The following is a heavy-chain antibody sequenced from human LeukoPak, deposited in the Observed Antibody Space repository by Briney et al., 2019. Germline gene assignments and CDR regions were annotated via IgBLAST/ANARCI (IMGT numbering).Heavy chain of an antibody. D-gene: IGHD3-10*01. Sequence: PSQTLSLTCTVSGGSISSCGYYWSWIRQHPGTGLEWIGYIYYSGSTYYNPSLKSRVTISVDTSKNQFSLKLSSVIAADTAVYYCARAVRGPMVRGVPDAFDIWGQGTMATVSS. CDR2: IYYSGST. CDR3: ARAVRGPMVRGVPDAFDI. V-gene: IGHV4-31*03. J-gene: IGHJ3*02. CDR1: GGSISSCGYY.